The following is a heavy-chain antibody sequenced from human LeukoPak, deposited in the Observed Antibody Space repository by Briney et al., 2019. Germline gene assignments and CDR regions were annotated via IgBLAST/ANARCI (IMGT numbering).Heavy chain of an antibody. Sequence: ASVKVSCKASGYTFTSYGISWVRQAPGQGLEWMGWINPNSGGTNYAQKFQGRVTMTRDTSISTAYMELSRLRSDDTAVYYCAAYYDILTGYRWSFDYWGQGSLVTVCS. D-gene: IGHD3-9*01. J-gene: IGHJ4*02. V-gene: IGHV1-2*02. CDR1: GYTFTSYG. CDR3: AAYYDILTGYRWSFDY. CDR2: INPNSGGT.